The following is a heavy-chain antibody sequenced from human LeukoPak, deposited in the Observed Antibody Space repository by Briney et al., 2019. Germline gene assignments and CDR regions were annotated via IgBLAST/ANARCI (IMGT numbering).Heavy chain of an antibody. CDR2: ITSTSGDM. V-gene: IGHV3-21*05. CDR3: ARAAGYYFDY. J-gene: IGHJ4*02. CDR1: GFTFKSYS. Sequence: GGSLRLSCAASGFTFKSYSMNWVRQAPGKGLEWVAFITSTSGDMFYADSEKGRFTISRDNAKNSLYLQMDSLRAEDTAVYYCARAAGYYFDYWGQGSLVTVSS.